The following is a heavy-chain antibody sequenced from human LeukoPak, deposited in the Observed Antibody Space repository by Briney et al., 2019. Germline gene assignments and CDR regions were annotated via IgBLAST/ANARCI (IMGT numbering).Heavy chain of an antibody. CDR1: GGTFSSYA. Sequence: GASVKVSCKASGGTFSSYAISWVRQAPGQELEWMGGIIPIFGTANYAQKFQGRVTITTDESTSTAYMELSSLRSEDTAVYYCARNITYYYDSSGYGNYFDYWGQGTLVTVSS. CDR2: IIPIFGTA. J-gene: IGHJ4*02. D-gene: IGHD3-22*01. CDR3: ARNITYYYDSSGYGNYFDY. V-gene: IGHV1-69*05.